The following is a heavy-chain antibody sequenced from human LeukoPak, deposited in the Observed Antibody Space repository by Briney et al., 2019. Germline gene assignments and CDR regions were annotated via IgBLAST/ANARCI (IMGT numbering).Heavy chain of an antibody. V-gene: IGHV3-30*18. Sequence: GGSLRLSCAASGFTFSSYGVHWVRQAPGKGLEWVAVISYDGSNKYYADSVKGRFTISRDNSKNTLYLQMNSLRAEDTAVYYCAKGGRGIRYYFDYWGQGTLVTVSS. J-gene: IGHJ4*02. CDR2: ISYDGSNK. CDR1: GFTFSSYG. CDR3: AKGGRGIRYYFDY. D-gene: IGHD3-10*01.